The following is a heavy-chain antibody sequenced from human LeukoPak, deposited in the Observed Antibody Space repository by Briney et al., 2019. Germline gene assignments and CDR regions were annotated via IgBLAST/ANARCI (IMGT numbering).Heavy chain of an antibody. V-gene: IGHV1-18*01. J-gene: IGHJ4*02. CDR2: ITPYNGNT. Sequence: ASVKVSCRASGYTFTNYDITWIRQAPGQGLEWMGYITPYNGNTNYAQKLQGRVTMTTDTSTSTVYMELRSLRSDDTAVYYCAIYDILTGYQFDYWGQGTLVTVSS. CDR3: AIYDILTGYQFDY. D-gene: IGHD3-9*01. CDR1: GYTFTNYD.